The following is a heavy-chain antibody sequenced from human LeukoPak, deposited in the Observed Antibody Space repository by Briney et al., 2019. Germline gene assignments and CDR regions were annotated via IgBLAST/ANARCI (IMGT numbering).Heavy chain of an antibody. CDR1: GGSISSGSYS. V-gene: IGHV4-61*02. Sequence: SETLSLTCTVSGGSISSGSYSWSWIRQPAGKGLEWIGLIYTSGSTNYSPSLKSRITISVDTSKNQFSLKLSSVTAADTAVYYCARLLAEQQLVPTSPIYYYYYYMDVWGKGTTVTVSS. CDR2: IYTSGST. CDR3: ARLLAEQQLVPTSPIYYYYYYMDV. D-gene: IGHD6-13*01. J-gene: IGHJ6*03.